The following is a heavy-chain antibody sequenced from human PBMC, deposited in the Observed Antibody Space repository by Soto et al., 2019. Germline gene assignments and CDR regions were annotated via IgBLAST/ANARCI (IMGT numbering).Heavy chain of an antibody. CDR3: AKGSITTYYGMDV. J-gene: IGHJ6*02. Sequence: PVGSLRLSCAASGFTFSSYGMHWVRQAPGKGLEWVAVISYDGSNKYYADSVKGRFTISRDNSKNTLYLQMNSLRAEDTAVYYCAKGSITTYYGMDVWGQGTTVTVSS. CDR2: ISYDGSNK. V-gene: IGHV3-30*18. CDR1: GFTFSSYG. D-gene: IGHD4-4*01.